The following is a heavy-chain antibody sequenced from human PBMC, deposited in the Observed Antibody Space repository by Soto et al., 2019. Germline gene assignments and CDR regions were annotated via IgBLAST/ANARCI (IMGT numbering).Heavy chain of an antibody. V-gene: IGHV4-4*07. D-gene: IGHD1-1*01. CDR3: AREIQRYFDY. CDR1: GGSISSYY. CDR2: IYTSGST. J-gene: IGHJ4*02. Sequence: SETLSLTCSISGGSISSYYWSWIRQPAGKGLEWIGRIYTSGSTNHNPSLKSRVTMSVDTSKNQFSLKLSSVTAADTAVYYCAREIQRYFDYWGQGNLVTVSS.